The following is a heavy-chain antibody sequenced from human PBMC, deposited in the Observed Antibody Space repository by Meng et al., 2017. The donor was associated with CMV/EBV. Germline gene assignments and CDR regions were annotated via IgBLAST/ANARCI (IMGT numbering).Heavy chain of an antibody. CDR2: ITPILGIA. V-gene: IGHV1-69*10. CDR1: GGTFSSYA. D-gene: IGHD3-3*01. CDR3: ARPPDTRRDYYDFWSGYYFAY. Sequence: SVKVSCKASGGTFSSYAISWVRQAPGQGLEWMGGITPILGIANYAQKFQGRVTITADKSTSTVYMELSSLRSEDTAVYYCARPPDTRRDYYDFWSGYYFAYWGQGTLVTVSS. J-gene: IGHJ4*02.